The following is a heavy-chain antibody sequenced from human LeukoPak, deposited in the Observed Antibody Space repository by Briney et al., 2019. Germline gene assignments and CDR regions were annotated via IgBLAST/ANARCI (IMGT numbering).Heavy chain of an antibody. CDR2: IYYSGST. D-gene: IGHD3-22*01. J-gene: IGHJ4*02. CDR1: GGSISSSSYY. Sequence: SETLSLTCTVSGGSISSSSYYWGWIRQPPGKGLEWIGSIYYSGSTYYNPSLKSRVTISVDTSKNQFSLKLSSVTAADTAVYYCARLPAGSGYYYYYFDYRGQGTLVTVSS. V-gene: IGHV4-39*01. CDR3: ARLPAGSGYYYYYFDY.